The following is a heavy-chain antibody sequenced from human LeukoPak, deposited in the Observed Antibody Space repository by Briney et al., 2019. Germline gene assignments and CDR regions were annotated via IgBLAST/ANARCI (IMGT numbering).Heavy chain of an antibody. Sequence: GGSLRLSCAASGFTFSSYDMSWVRQAPGEGLKWVSIISASGSNAIYADSVKVRFTISRDNSKNTLYLQMNSLRAEDTAVYYCAKGASGSHYYSFDYWGQGTLVTVSS. V-gene: IGHV3-23*01. J-gene: IGHJ4*02. CDR3: AKGASGSHYYSFDY. CDR2: ISASGSNA. CDR1: GFTFSSYD. D-gene: IGHD1-26*01.